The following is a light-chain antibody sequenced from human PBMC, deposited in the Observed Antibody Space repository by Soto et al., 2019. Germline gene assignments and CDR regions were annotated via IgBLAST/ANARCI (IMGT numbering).Light chain of an antibody. CDR3: MQALQAPSM. CDR1: QILLQSNGYNY. J-gene: IGKJ1*01. Sequence: DIVMTQSPLSLPVTPGEPPSISCRSSQILLQSNGYNYVHWYLQKQGQSXQXXIYLGFNRASGVPDRFSGIGSGTDCTLRISRVEAEDGGVYDGMQALQAPSMFGQGTKVDIK. V-gene: IGKV2-28*01. CDR2: LGF.